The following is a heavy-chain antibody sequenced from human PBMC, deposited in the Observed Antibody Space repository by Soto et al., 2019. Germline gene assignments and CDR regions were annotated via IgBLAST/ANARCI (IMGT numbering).Heavy chain of an antibody. D-gene: IGHD3-3*01. Sequence: EVHLLESGGGLVQPGGSLRLSCAASGFSFSTYAMSWVRQAPXXGLEXVSAISGSGGSTYYADSVKGRFTISRDNSXXXXXXXXXXXXXXXXXXXXXXXXXXIFGVXXXXFDPWGQGTLVTVSS. J-gene: IGHJ5*02. CDR1: GFSFSTYA. V-gene: IGHV3-23*01. CDR3: XXXXXIFGVXXXXFDP. CDR2: ISGSGGST.